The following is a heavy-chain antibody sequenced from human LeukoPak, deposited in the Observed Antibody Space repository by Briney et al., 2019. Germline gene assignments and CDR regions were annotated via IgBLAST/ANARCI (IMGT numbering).Heavy chain of an antibody. Sequence: PGGSLRLSCAASGFTFSSYGMHWVRQAPGKGLEWVAVISYDGSNKYYADSVKGRFTISRDNSKNTLYLQMNSLRAEDTAVYYCAISVVVIALFDYWGQGTLVTVSS. CDR1: GFTFSSYG. CDR3: AISVVVIALFDY. J-gene: IGHJ4*02. D-gene: IGHD2-21*01. CDR2: ISYDGSNK. V-gene: IGHV3-30*03.